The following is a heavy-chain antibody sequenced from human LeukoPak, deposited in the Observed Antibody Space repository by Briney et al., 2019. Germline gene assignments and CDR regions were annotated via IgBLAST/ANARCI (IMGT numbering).Heavy chain of an antibody. CDR3: AREDYGMDV. J-gene: IGHJ6*02. Sequence: ASVKVSCKASGYTFTNYGISWVRQAPGQGLEWMGWISAYNGNTNYAQKFQGRVTMTRNTSISTAYMELSSLRSEDTAVYYCAREDYGMDVWGQGTTVTVSS. V-gene: IGHV1-18*01. CDR1: GYTFTNYG. CDR2: ISAYNGNT.